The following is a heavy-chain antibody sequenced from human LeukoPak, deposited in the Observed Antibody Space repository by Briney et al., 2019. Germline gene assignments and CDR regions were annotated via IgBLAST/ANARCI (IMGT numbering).Heavy chain of an antibody. Sequence: ASVKVSCKASGGTFSSYAISWVRQAPGQGLEWMGWISAYNGNTNYAQKLQGRVTMTTDTSTSTAYMELRSLRSDDTAVYYCARDEVIAAAGTQMDYWGQGTLVTVSS. CDR3: ARDEVIAAAGTQMDY. D-gene: IGHD6-13*01. CDR1: GGTFSSYA. V-gene: IGHV1-18*01. CDR2: ISAYNGNT. J-gene: IGHJ4*02.